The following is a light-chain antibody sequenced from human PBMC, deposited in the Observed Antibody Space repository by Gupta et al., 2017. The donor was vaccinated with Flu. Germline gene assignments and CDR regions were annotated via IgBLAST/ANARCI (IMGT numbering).Light chain of an antibody. V-gene: IGKV1-9*01. CDR2: TAS. CDR3: QQLKSYPLT. CDR1: QDISSY. J-gene: IGKJ4*01. Sequence: IQLTPSPSFLSASVGDRVTITCRASQDISSYLAWYQRRPGKAPKLLIYTASTLQTGVPSRFSGSGSGTEFSLTISSLQPEDFATYYCQQLKSYPLTFGGGTKVEIK.